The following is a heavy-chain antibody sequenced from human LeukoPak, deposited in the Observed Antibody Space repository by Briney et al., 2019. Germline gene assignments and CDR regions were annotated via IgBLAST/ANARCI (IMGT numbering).Heavy chain of an antibody. D-gene: IGHD6-13*01. Sequence: PGGSLRLSCAASGFTVSSSNYMNWVRQAPGKGLEWVSGIYTGGTTYYADSVKGRFTISRDNSKNTVYLQVNSLRDEDTAVCYCARDLEAANTYYFDYWGQGTMVTVSS. CDR2: IYTGGTT. CDR1: GFTVSSSNY. J-gene: IGHJ4*02. CDR3: ARDLEAANTYYFDY. V-gene: IGHV3-66*01.